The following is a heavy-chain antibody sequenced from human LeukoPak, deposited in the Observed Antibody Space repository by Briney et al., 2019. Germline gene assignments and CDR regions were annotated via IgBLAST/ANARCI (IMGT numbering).Heavy chain of an antibody. J-gene: IGHJ4*02. D-gene: IGHD3-22*01. CDR2: IYHSGST. CDR3: ARGGCSGGSCSGVYYYDSSGYYSGAVFDY. V-gene: IGHV4-38-2*02. CDR1: GYSISSGYY. Sequence: SETLSLTCTVSGYSISSGYYWGWIRQPPGKGLEWIGSIYHSGSTYYNPSLKSRVTISVDTSKNQFSLKLSSVTAADTAVYYCARGGCSGGSCSGVYYYDSSGYYSGAVFDYWGQGTLVTVSS.